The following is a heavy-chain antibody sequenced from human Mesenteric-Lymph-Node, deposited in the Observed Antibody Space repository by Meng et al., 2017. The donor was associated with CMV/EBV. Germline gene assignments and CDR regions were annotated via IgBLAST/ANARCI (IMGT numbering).Heavy chain of an antibody. D-gene: IGHD5-24*01. CDR1: GFTFSSYA. Sequence: GESLKISCAASGFTFSSYAMHWVRQAPGKGLEWVALISYDGSNHYYADSAKGRFTISRDNSQNTLYLQMNGLRTEDTAVYYCARERDYQVGYRSYGMDVWGQGTTVTVSS. J-gene: IGHJ6*02. CDR3: ARERDYQVGYRSYGMDV. CDR2: ISYDGSNH. V-gene: IGHV3-30*04.